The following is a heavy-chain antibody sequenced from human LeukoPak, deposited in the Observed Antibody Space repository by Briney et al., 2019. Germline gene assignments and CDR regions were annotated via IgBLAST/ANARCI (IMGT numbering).Heavy chain of an antibody. CDR3: TSEISPASNY. Sequence: SETLSLTCTVSGGSISSSSYYWGWIRQPPGEGLEWIGSIYYTGSTYYSPSLKSRVTISADTSKNEFSLKLSSVTAADTAVYYCTSEISPASNYRGQGTLFTVSS. CDR2: IYYTGST. CDR1: GGSISSSSYY. J-gene: IGHJ4*02. V-gene: IGHV4-39*01.